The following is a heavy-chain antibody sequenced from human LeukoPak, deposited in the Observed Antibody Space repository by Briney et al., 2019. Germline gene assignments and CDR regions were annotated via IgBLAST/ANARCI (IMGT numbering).Heavy chain of an antibody. V-gene: IGHV1-46*01. CDR2: INPSRGTT. CDR3: ARGDWGSGAFDI. D-gene: IGHD7-27*01. J-gene: IGHJ3*02. Sequence: ASVKVSCKASGYTFTTYYIHWVRQAPGQGLEWMGAINPSRGTTSYAQKFQGRVTMTRDTSTSTAYMELRSLRSDDTAVYYCARGDWGSGAFDIWGQGTMVTVSS. CDR1: GYTFTTYY.